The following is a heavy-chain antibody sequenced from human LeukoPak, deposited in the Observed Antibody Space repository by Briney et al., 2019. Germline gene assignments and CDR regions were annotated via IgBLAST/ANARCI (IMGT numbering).Heavy chain of an antibody. J-gene: IGHJ4*02. CDR2: IYYSGST. Sequence: RPSETLSLTCTVSGGSISSYYWSWIRQPPGKGLEWIGYIYYSGSTNYNPSLKSRVTISVDTSKNQFSLKLSSVTAADTAVYYCASYSSGYQSLDYWGQGTLVTVSS. V-gene: IGHV4-59*01. CDR3: ASYSSGYQSLDY. CDR1: GGSISSYY. D-gene: IGHD3-22*01.